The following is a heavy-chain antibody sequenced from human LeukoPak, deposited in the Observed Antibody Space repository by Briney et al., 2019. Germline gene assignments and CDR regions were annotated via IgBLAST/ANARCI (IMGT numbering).Heavy chain of an antibody. CDR3: ARDADVNSGYDSSSWYYFDY. J-gene: IGHJ4*02. Sequence: PGGSLRLSCAASGFTFSSYAMHWVRQAPGKGLEWVAVISYDGSNKYYADSVKGRFTISRDNSKNTLYLQMNSLRAEDTAVYYCARDADVNSGYDSSSWYYFDYWGQGTLVTVSS. V-gene: IGHV3-30-3*01. CDR1: GFTFSSYA. CDR2: ISYDGSNK. D-gene: IGHD6-13*01.